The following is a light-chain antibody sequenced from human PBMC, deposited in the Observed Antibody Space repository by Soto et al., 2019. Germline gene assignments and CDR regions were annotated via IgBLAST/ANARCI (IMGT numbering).Light chain of an antibody. CDR3: QSYDSSLTTFV. CDR1: SNDVWTYNL. V-gene: IGLV2-14*02. CDR2: EAS. Sequence: QSVLTQPASVSGSPGQSITISCTATSNDVWTYNLVSWYQQHPGKAPKLLLFEASKRPLETSVRFSGSKSGNTASLTISGLQAEDEGHYYCQSYDSSLTTFVFGTGTKLTVL. J-gene: IGLJ1*01.